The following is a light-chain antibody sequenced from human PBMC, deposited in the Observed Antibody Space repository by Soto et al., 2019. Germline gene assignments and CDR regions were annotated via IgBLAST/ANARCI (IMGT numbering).Light chain of an antibody. CDR1: QSVSSSY. CDR2: GAS. J-gene: IGKJ4*01. V-gene: IGKV3D-20*02. CDR3: QQRRNWQVT. Sequence: EIMLTQSPCTLSLSTGERATLSCRASQSVSSSYLAWYQQKPGQAPRLLIYGASSRATGIPDRFSGSGSGTDFTLTISSLEPEDFAVYYCQQRRNWQVTFGGRTKVDI.